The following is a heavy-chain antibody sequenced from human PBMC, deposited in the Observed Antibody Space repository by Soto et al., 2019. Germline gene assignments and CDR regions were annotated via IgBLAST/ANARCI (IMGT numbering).Heavy chain of an antibody. V-gene: IGHV3-7*01. D-gene: IGHD3-3*01. CDR3: ARDQYDFCSSYNYYYYMDV. J-gene: IGHJ6*03. CDR1: GFTFSSYW. CDR2: IKQDGSEK. Sequence: EVQLVESGGGLVQPGGSLGLSCAASGFTFSSYWMSWVRQAPGKGLEWVANIKQDGSEKYHVDSVKGRFTISRDNAKNALCLRMNSLRAENTAVYYCARDQYDFCSSYNYYYYMDVWGKGTTVTVSS.